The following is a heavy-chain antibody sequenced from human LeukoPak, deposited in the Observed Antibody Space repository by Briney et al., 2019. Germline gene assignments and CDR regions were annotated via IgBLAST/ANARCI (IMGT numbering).Heavy chain of an antibody. D-gene: IGHD3-10*01. Sequence: GRSLRLSCAASGFTFSSYGMHWVRQAPGKVLEWVASISYDGVRKFFADSVKGRFTISRDNSLNTLYLQMSSLRPEDTAVYYCARDCLYYGSGSAPCYFDCWGQGTLVTVSS. V-gene: IGHV3-30*19. CDR3: ARDCLYYGSGSAPCYFDC. J-gene: IGHJ4*02. CDR1: GFTFSSYG. CDR2: ISYDGVRK.